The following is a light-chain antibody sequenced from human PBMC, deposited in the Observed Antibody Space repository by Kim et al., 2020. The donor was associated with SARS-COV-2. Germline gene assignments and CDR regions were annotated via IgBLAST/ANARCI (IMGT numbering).Light chain of an antibody. J-gene: IGKJ1*01. Sequence: ASVGDRVNVTWRASQDIANSLAWYQQKPSKVPQVLIYAASTLQSGVPSRFSGSESGTEFTLTIGSLQTEDVATYYCQKYNRAPWTFGPGTKVDIK. V-gene: IGKV1-27*01. CDR3: QKYNRAPWT. CDR2: AAS. CDR1: QDIANS.